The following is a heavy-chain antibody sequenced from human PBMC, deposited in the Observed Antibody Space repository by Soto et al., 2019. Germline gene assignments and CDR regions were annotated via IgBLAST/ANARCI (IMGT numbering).Heavy chain of an antibody. CDR1: GGSFSGYY. Sequence: SETLSLTCAVYGGSFSGYYWGWVRQPPGKGLEWIGTIYFTGNTYYTPSLKSRLTMSIDTSKNEFSLRLNSVTAADTAVYYCAGQTFTIAAASYGRSNWFDPWGPGTLVTV. CDR2: IYFTGNT. J-gene: IGHJ5*02. D-gene: IGHD6-25*01. CDR3: AGQTFTIAAASYGRSNWFDP. V-gene: IGHV4-39*01.